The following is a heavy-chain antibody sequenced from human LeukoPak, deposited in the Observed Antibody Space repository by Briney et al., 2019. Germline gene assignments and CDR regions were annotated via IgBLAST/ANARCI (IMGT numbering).Heavy chain of an antibody. V-gene: IGHV4-4*02. CDR1: GGSISSSNW. CDR3: ASNHYYGSGSYDAAY. J-gene: IGHJ4*02. Sequence: SGTLSLTCAVSGGSISSSNWWSWVRQPPGKGLEWIGEIYHSGSTNYNPSLKSRVTISVDTSKNQFSLKLSSVTAADTAVYYCASNHYYGSGSYDAAYWGQGTLVTVSS. CDR2: IYHSGST. D-gene: IGHD3-10*01.